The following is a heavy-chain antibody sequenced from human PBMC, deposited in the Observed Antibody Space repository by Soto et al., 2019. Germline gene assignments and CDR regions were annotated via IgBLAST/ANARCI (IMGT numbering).Heavy chain of an antibody. Sequence: QEQLAESGGGVVQPGNSLRLSCAASGFNFSTYGMHWVRQVPGQGPEWVAVISYDGSKETYADSVKGRFTISRDNFKNTLYLQMNSLRVEDSALYYCAKEGRQWLFYYYYGMDVWGQGPSVTVSS. CDR1: GFNFSTYG. CDR2: ISYDGSKE. CDR3: AKEGRQWLFYYYYGMDV. D-gene: IGHD6-19*01. J-gene: IGHJ6*02. V-gene: IGHV3-30*18.